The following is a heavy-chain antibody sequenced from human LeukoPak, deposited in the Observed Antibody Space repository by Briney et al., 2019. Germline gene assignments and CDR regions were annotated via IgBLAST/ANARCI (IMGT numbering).Heavy chain of an antibody. D-gene: IGHD3-10*01. CDR3: ARFLVGSSGSYDAFDI. J-gene: IGHJ3*02. CDR2: IYYSGAT. CDR1: GVSTSSGAYY. Sequence: SQTLSLTCTVSGVSTSSGAYYWRWLRPHPVKGLEWIGYIYYSGATYYNPSLKSRATISVHTSKNQFSLNLSSVTAADTAVFFYARFLVGSSGSYDAFDIWGQGTMGTGSS. V-gene: IGHV4-31*03.